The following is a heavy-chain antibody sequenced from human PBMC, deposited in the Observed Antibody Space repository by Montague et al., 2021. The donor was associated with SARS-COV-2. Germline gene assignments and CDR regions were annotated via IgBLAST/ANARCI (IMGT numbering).Heavy chain of an antibody. CDR3: VRHGGSSWLIS. V-gene: IGHV4-39*01. CDR1: RGSISGRSNY. CDR2: FYYTGNT. Sequence: SETLSLTCTVSRGSISGRSNYWGWVRQPPGKGLEWIGSFYYTGNTYYNPSLKSRVTISVDTSKNQFSLSLRSVTAVDTSVYFCVRHGGSSWLISWGKGKLVIVSS. D-gene: IGHD6-13*01. J-gene: IGHJ5*01.